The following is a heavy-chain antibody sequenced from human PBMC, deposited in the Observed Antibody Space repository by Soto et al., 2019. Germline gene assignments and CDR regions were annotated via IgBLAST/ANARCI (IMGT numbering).Heavy chain of an antibody. CDR2: IRSKANSYAT. V-gene: IGHV3-73*01. D-gene: IGHD5-18*01. J-gene: IGHJ2*01. CDR3: TRPKIQEVPDAQCGYCYFQAATVTWKGRPWSSDL. Sequence: EVQLVESGGGLVQPGGSLKLSCAASGFTFSGSAMHWVRQASGKGLEWVGRIRSKANSYATAYAASVKGRFTISRADSAPEAYPQMNSMKTADMEVYYCTRPKIQEVPDAQCGYCYFQAATVTWKGRPWSSDLWGRGTLVTVSS. CDR1: GFTFSGSA.